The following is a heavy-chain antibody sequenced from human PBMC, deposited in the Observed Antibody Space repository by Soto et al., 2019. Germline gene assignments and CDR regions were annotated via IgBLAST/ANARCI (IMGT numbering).Heavy chain of an antibody. J-gene: IGHJ4*02. CDR3: AGGLDY. CDR1: GFTFSNYG. CDR2: IDGIGSST. V-gene: IGHV3-23*01. D-gene: IGHD2-15*01. Sequence: EVQLLESGGGLVQPGRSLRLSCAASGFTFSNYGMKWVRQAPGTGLEWVSGIDGIGSSTYYADSVKGRFTISRDNSKNTLFLQMNSLRAEDTALYYCAGGLDYWGQGTLVTVSS.